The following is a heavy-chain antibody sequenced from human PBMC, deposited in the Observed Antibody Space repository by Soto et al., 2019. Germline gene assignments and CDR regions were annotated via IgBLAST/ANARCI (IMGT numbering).Heavy chain of an antibody. D-gene: IGHD6-25*01. CDR2: ISSNGGST. CDR1: GFTFSSYA. CDR3: ASYSSGTFDY. J-gene: IGHJ4*03. Sequence: GGSLRLSCAASGFTFSSYAMHWVRQAPGKGLEYVSAISSNGGSTYYANSVKGRFTISRDNSKNTLYLQMGSLRAEDMAVYYCASYSSGTFDYWGQGTRVTVSS. V-gene: IGHV3-64*01.